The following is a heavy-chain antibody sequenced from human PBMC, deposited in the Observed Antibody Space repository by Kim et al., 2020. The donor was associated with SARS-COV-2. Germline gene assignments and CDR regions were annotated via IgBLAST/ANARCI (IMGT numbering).Heavy chain of an antibody. CDR1: GYTFTSYD. J-gene: IGHJ4*02. D-gene: IGHD3-3*01. V-gene: IGHV1-8*01. CDR3: ARAKDFWTWGGY. CDR2: MNPNSGNT. Sequence: ASVKVSCKASGYTFTSYDINWVRQATGQGLEWMGWMNPNSGNTGYAQKFQGRVTMTRNTSISTAYMELSSLRSEDTAVYYCARAKDFWTWGGYWGQGTLVTVSS.